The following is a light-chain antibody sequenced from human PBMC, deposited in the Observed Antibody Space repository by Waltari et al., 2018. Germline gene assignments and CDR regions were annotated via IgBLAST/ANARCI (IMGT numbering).Light chain of an antibody. CDR3: QTGGHGTWV. J-gene: IGLJ3*02. CDR1: SGHSSNA. Sequence: QLVLTQSPSASASLGASVKLTCTLSSGHSSNAIAWHQQQPEKGPRYLMKVNSDGSHSKGDEIPDRFSGSSSGAERHLTISSLQSEDEADYYCQTGGHGTWVFGGGTKLTVL. V-gene: IGLV4-69*01. CDR2: VNSDGSH.